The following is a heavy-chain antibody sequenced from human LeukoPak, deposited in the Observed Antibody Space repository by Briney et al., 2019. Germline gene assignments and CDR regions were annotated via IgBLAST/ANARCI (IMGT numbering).Heavy chain of an antibody. D-gene: IGHD3-22*01. CDR1: GFTFSSYS. CDR2: ISSSSSYI. Sequence: GGSLRLSCAASGFTFSSYSMNWVRQAPGKGLEWVSSISSSSSYIYYADSVKGRFTISRDNAKNSLYLQMNSLRAEDTAVYYCASFRWLSQNDAFDIWGKGTMVTVFS. CDR3: ASFRWLSQNDAFDI. J-gene: IGHJ3*02. V-gene: IGHV3-21*01.